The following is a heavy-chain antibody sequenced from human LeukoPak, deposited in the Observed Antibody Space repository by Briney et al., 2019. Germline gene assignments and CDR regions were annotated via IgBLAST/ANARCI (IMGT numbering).Heavy chain of an antibody. Sequence: GGSLRLSCAASGFTFSSMNWVRQAPGKGLEWVSYISSSSSTIYYADSVKGRFTISRDNAQNSLFLQMTSLRADDTAVYYCARSPNVLWFGELDYWGQGAQVTVSS. J-gene: IGHJ4*02. CDR3: ARSPNVLWFGELDY. CDR2: ISSSSSTI. CDR1: GFTFSS. D-gene: IGHD3-10*01. V-gene: IGHV3-48*04.